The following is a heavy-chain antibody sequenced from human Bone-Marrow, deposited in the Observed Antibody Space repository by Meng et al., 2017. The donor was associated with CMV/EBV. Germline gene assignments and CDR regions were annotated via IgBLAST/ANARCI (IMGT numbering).Heavy chain of an antibody. CDR1: GFSLSTSGMC. Sequence: CGPMMVKPTQTRSLTFTFSGFSLSTSGMCVSWVRQPPGKALELLALIDWDDDKYYSTSLKTRLTISKDTSKNQVVLTMTNMDPVDTATYYFARGPSSSSAYFDDWGQGTLVTVSS. D-gene: IGHD6-13*01. CDR3: ARGPSSSSAYFDD. V-gene: IGHV2-70*12. J-gene: IGHJ4*02. CDR2: IDWDDDK.